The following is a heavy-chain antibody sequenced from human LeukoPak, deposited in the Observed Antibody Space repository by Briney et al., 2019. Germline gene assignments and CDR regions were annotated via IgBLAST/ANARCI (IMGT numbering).Heavy chain of an antibody. CDR2: INHSGST. J-gene: IGHJ3*02. V-gene: IGHV4-34*01. D-gene: IGHD3-22*01. CDR3: ATSASEYYYDSSGSLMRDAFDI. CDR1: GGSFSGYY. Sequence: NTSETLSLTCAVYGGSFSGYYWSWLRQPPGKGLEWIGEINHSGSTNYNPSLKSRVTISVDTSKNQFSLKLSSVTAADTAVYYCATSASEYYYDSSGSLMRDAFDIWGQGTMVTVSS.